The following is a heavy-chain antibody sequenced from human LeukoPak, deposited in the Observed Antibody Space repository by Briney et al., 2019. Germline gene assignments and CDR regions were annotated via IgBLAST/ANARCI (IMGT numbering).Heavy chain of an antibody. J-gene: IGHJ6*02. Sequence: GGSLRLSCAASGFTRTYWMHWVRQAPGKGLVWVSHINDDGSDTNYADSVRGRFTISRDNAKNMVFLQMNSLRAEDTAVYYCARDNNYAMGLWGQGTTVTVSS. V-gene: IGHV3-74*01. CDR3: ARDNNYAMGL. CDR2: INDDGSDT. CDR1: GFTRTYW.